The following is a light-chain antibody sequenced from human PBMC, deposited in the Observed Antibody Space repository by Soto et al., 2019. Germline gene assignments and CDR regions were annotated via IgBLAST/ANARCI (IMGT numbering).Light chain of an antibody. Sequence: EVVMTQSPATLSVSPGERATLSCRASQTVGTYLAWYQHRPGQAPRLLIYGASTMATGVPARFSVSGSGTEFTLTISSLQSEDFAVYFCQQYDNLPPWTFGQGTKVEVK. V-gene: IGKV3-15*01. CDR3: QQYDNLPPWT. CDR2: GAS. J-gene: IGKJ1*01. CDR1: QTVGTY.